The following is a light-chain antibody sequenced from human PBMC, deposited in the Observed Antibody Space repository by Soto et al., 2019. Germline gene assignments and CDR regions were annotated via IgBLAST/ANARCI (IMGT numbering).Light chain of an antibody. Sequence: EIVMTQSPATLSVSPGERVSRSFRASQDIRSSLAWYQQKPGQAPRLLIYGASTRATGIPARFSGSGSGTEFTLTISSLQSEDFAVYYCQQYNNWPPWTFGQGTKVDIK. V-gene: IGKV3-15*01. CDR1: QDIRSS. CDR2: GAS. CDR3: QQYNNWPPWT. J-gene: IGKJ1*01.